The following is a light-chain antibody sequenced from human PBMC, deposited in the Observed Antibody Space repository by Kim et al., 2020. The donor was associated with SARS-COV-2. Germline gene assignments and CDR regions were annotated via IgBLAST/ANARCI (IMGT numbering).Light chain of an antibody. J-gene: IGLJ1*01. Sequence: GQTVTISCTGTSSVVGDFDRVAWYQQSPGTAPTVIIYEVSKRPSGVPDRFSGSKSVNTASLTSSGLQAEDEADYYCCSKTSDITYVFGTGTKVTVL. CDR2: EVS. CDR3: CSKTSDITYV. CDR1: SSVVGDFDR. V-gene: IGLV2-18*02.